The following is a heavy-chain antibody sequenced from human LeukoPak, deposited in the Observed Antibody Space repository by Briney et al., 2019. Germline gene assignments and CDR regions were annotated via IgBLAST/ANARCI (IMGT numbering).Heavy chain of an antibody. V-gene: IGHV4-34*01. CDR3: ARGVAKMKKYYYDSSGHAFDI. D-gene: IGHD3-22*01. CDR1: GGSFSGYY. CDR2: INHSGST. Sequence: SETLSLTCAVYGGSFSGYYWSWIRQPPGKGLEWIGEINHSGSTNYNPSLKSRVTISVVASKNQFSLKLSSVTAADTAVYYCARGVAKMKKYYYDSSGHAFDIWGQGTMVTVSS. J-gene: IGHJ3*02.